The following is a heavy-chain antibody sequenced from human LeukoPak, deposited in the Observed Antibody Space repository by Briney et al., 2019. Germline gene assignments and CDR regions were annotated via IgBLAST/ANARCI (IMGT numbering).Heavy chain of an antibody. V-gene: IGHV3-7*01. CDR2: IKQDGSEK. J-gene: IGHJ5*02. D-gene: IGHD6-13*01. CDR1: GFTFSSYW. CDR3: AREISIAAAGTGWFDP. Sequence: GGSLRLSCVASGFTFSSYWMSWVRQAPGKGLEWVANIKQDGSEKYYVDSVKGRFTISRDNAKNSLYLQMNSLRAEDTAVYYCAREISIAAAGTGWFDPWGQGTLVTVSS.